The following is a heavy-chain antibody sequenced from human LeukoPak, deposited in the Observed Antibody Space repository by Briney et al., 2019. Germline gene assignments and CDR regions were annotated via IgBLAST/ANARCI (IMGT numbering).Heavy chain of an antibody. J-gene: IGHJ3*02. CDR3: ARRDDFDI. Sequence: PGGSLRLSCAASGFTFSSYSMNWVRQAPGKGLEWVSFISASSGSTIYYADSVKGRFTISRDDAKDSLYLQMNSLRVEDTAMYYCARRDDFDIWGQGTLVTVSS. CDR2: ISASSGSTI. V-gene: IGHV3-48*04. CDR1: GFTFSSYS.